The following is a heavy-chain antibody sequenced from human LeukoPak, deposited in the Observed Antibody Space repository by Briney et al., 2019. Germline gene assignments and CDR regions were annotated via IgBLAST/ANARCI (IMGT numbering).Heavy chain of an antibody. CDR1: GFTFSNYW. CDR2: ISSSSSYI. J-gene: IGHJ4*02. D-gene: IGHD2-2*01. CDR3: ARAPLHLAMYHYFDY. Sequence: GGSLRLSCAASGFTFSNYWMHWVRQAPGKGLEWVSYISSSSSYIHYADSVKGRFTISRDNAKKSLYLQMNSLRAEDTAVYYCARAPLHLAMYHYFDYWGQGTLVTVSS. V-gene: IGHV3-21*01.